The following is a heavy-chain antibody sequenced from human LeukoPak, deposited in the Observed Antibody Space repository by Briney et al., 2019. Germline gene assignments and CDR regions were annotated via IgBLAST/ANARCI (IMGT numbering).Heavy chain of an antibody. J-gene: IGHJ4*02. Sequence: GGSLRLSCAASGFIFTDYWMYWVRQAPGKGLEWVANIKQDGGEKYYVDSVKGRFTISRDNAKNSLYLQMNSLRAEDTAVYYCARIMGGPFDYWGQGTLVTVSS. CDR1: GFIFTDYW. CDR3: ARIMGGPFDY. V-gene: IGHV3-7*01. D-gene: IGHD3-16*01. CDR2: IKQDGGEK.